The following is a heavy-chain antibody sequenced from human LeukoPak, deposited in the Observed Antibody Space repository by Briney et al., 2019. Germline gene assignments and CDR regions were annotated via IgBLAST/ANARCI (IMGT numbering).Heavy chain of an antibody. J-gene: IGHJ5*02. CDR2: INHSGST. CDR3: ARLSPGSYDFWSGYFYNWFDP. V-gene: IGHV4-34*01. D-gene: IGHD3-3*01. CDR1: GGSFSGYY. Sequence: SETLSLTCAVYGGSFSGYYWSWIRQPPGKGLEWIGEINHSGSTNYNPSLKSRVTISVDTSKNQFSLKLSSVTAADTAVYYCARLSPGSYDFWSGYFYNWFDPWGQGTLVTVSS.